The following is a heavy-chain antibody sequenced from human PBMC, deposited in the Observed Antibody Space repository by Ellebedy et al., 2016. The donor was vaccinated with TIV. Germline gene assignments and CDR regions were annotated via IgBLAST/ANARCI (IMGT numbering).Heavy chain of an antibody. D-gene: IGHD1-1*01. CDR3: ARGITGPVDLGY. Sequence: AASVKVSCKASGHTFTSDGFVRVRQAPGQALEWMGWINTYNGNTNYAKSFHGRVTMTTDTSTNTAYLDLRSLRPDDTAVYYCARGITGPVDLGYWGQGTLVTVSS. V-gene: IGHV1-18*04. CDR2: INTYNGNT. CDR1: GHTFTSDG. J-gene: IGHJ4*02.